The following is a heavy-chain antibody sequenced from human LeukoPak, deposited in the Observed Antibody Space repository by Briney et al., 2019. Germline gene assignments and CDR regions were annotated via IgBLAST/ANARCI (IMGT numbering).Heavy chain of an antibody. Sequence: HPGRSLRLSCAASGFTFSSYGMHWVRQAPGKGLEWVAVISYDGSNKYYADSVKGRFTISRDNSKNTLYLQMNSLRAEDTAVYYCAKSVDGDCVPDYWGQGTLVTVSS. CDR3: AKSVDGDCVPDY. CDR1: GFTFSSYG. J-gene: IGHJ4*02. V-gene: IGHV3-30*18. CDR2: ISYDGSNK. D-gene: IGHD2-21*02.